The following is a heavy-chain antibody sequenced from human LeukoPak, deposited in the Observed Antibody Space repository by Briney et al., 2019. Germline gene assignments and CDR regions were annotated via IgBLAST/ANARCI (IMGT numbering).Heavy chain of an antibody. CDR3: ASQKEGYSSGRGPPGAYYYMDV. D-gene: IGHD6-19*01. Sequence: GASVKVSCKASGYTFTSYGISWVRQAPGQGLEWMGWISAYNGNTNYAQKLQGRDTMTTDTSTSTAYMELRSLRSDDTAVYYCASQKEGYSSGRGPPGAYYYMDVWGKATTVTVSS. V-gene: IGHV1-18*01. CDR1: GYTFTSYG. J-gene: IGHJ6*03. CDR2: ISAYNGNT.